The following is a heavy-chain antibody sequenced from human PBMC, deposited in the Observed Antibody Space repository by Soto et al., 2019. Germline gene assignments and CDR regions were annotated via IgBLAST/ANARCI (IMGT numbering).Heavy chain of an antibody. V-gene: IGHV4-39*01. J-gene: IGHJ6*02. D-gene: IGHD1-26*01. CDR2: IYYSGST. CDR3: GKVGATLYYYGMGV. CDR1: GGSISSSSYY. Sequence: SETLSLTCTVSGGSISSSSYYWGWIRQPPGKGLEWIGSIYYSGSTYYNPSLKSRVTISVDASKNQFSLKLSSVTAADTAVYYCGKVGATLYYYGMGVWGQGTTVTV.